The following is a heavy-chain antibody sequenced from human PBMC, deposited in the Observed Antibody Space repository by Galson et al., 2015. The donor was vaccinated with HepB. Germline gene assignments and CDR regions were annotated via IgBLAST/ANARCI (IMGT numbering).Heavy chain of an antibody. D-gene: IGHD3-22*01. J-gene: IGHJ3*02. V-gene: IGHV5-51*01. CDR3: AQRLYDSSGYYYGAFDI. CDR1: GYSFTSYW. Sequence: QSGAEVKKPGESLKISCKGSGYSFTSYWIGWVRQMPGKGLEWMGIIYPGDPDTRYSPSFQGQVTISADKSISTAYLQWSSLKASDTAMYYCAQRLYDSSGYYYGAFDIWGQGTMVTVSS. CDR2: IYPGDPDT.